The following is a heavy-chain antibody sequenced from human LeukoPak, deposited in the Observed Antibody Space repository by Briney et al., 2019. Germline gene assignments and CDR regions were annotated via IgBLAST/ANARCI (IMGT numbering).Heavy chain of an antibody. D-gene: IGHD6-13*01. CDR3: ARGDGASSSWTRTYYFDY. Sequence: SETLSLTCAVYGGSFSGYYWSWIRQPPGKGLEWIGEINHSGSTNYNPSLKSRVTISVDTSKNQFSLKLSSVTAADTAVYYCARGDGASSSWTRTYYFDYWGQGTLVTVSS. CDR2: INHSGST. V-gene: IGHV4-34*01. J-gene: IGHJ4*02. CDR1: GGSFSGYY.